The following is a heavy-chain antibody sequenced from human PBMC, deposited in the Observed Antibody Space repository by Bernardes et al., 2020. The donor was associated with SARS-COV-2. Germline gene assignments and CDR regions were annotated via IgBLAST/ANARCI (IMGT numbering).Heavy chain of an antibody. CDR3: ARGKLNPQWLDPKYYFDY. CDR2: IYHSGST. V-gene: IGHV4-38-2*01. D-gene: IGHD6-19*01. Sequence: SETLSLTCAVSGYSISSGYYWGWIRQPPGKGLEWIGSIYHSGSTYYNPSLKSRVTISVDTSKNQFSLKLSSVTAADTAVYYCARGKLNPQWLDPKYYFDYWGQGTLVTVSS. CDR1: GYSISSGYY. J-gene: IGHJ4*02.